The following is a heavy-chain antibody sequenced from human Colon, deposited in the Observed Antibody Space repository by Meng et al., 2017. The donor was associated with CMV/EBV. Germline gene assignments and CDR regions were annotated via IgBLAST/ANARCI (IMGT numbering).Heavy chain of an antibody. J-gene: IGHJ4*02. CDR1: FSLSTIGLS. D-gene: IGHD5-12*01. V-gene: IGHV2-5*01. CDR2: VYWNDDK. CDR3: AHGGSGYDFGAGGFDY. Sequence: FSLSTIGLSGGWIRQPPGAALEWLALVYWNDDKRYSPSLKSRLTITKDTSKNQVVLRVTNMDPVDSGTYYCAHGGSGYDFGAGGFDYWGQGALVTVSS.